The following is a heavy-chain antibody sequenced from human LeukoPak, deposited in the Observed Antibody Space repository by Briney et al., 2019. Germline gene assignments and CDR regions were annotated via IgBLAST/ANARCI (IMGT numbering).Heavy chain of an antibody. CDR2: ISYDGSDK. CDR1: GFTFNTNA. CDR3: ARVDSSGYYTPDY. V-gene: IGHV3-30*14. D-gene: IGHD3-22*01. Sequence: GGSLRLSCAASGFTFNTNAMHWVRQAPGKGLEWVAAISYDGSDKHYADSVKGRFTISRDNSKNTLYLQMNSLRAEDTAVYYCARVDSSGYYTPDYWGQGTLVTVSS. J-gene: IGHJ4*02.